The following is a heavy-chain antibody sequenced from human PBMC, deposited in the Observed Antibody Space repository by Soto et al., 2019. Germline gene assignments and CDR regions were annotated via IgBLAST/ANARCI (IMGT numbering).Heavy chain of an antibody. Sequence: QVQLQESGPGLVKPSQTLSLTCTVSGGSISSGGYYWSWIRQHPGKGLEWIGYIYYSGSTYYNPSLKRRVTISVDTSKNQFSLKLSSVTAADTAVYYCARVNPYYDILTGYYHDAFDIWGQGTMVTVSS. D-gene: IGHD3-9*01. CDR1: GGSISSGGYY. CDR3: ARVNPYYDILTGYYHDAFDI. V-gene: IGHV4-31*03. J-gene: IGHJ3*02. CDR2: IYYSGST.